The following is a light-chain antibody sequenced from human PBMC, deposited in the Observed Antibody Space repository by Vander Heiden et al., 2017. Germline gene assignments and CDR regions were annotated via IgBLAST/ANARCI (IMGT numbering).Light chain of an antibody. Sequence: DIQMTQSPSILSASVGDRVTITCRASQSISSWLAWYQQKPGKAPKRLISKASSLESGVPSRFSGSGSGTKFTLTISSLQLDDFGTYYCQKYNTYPWTFGQGTKVEIK. CDR2: KAS. CDR3: QKYNTYPWT. V-gene: IGKV1-5*03. CDR1: QSISSW. J-gene: IGKJ1*01.